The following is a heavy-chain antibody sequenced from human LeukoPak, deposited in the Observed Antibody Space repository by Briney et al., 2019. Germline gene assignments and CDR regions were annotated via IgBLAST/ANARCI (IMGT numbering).Heavy chain of an antibody. V-gene: IGHV3-30*03. Sequence: GGSLRLSCAASGFTFSSYGMHWVRQAPGKGLEWVAVISYDGSNKYYADSVKGRFTISRDNSKNTLYLQMNSLRAEDTAVYYCASDRRDAFDIWGQGTMVTVSS. J-gene: IGHJ3*02. D-gene: IGHD3-22*01. CDR3: ASDRRDAFDI. CDR2: ISYDGSNK. CDR1: GFTFSSYG.